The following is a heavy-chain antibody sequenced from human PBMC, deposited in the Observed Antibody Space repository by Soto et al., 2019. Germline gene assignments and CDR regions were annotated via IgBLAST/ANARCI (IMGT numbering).Heavy chain of an antibody. D-gene: IGHD4-4*01. J-gene: IGHJ5*02. CDR3: AKDPCPQPIPAVTPGWFDP. Sequence: RSLTCTASGDSISDGGYYWAWIRQRPGKGLEGMGYIYFTGKTNYNQSLENRLTMSVDISRRQVYLRLTSVTAANTAVYFCAKDPCPQPIPAVTPGWFDPWGQGISVTVSS. V-gene: IGHV4-31*03. CDR1: GDSISDGGYY. CDR2: IYFTGKT.